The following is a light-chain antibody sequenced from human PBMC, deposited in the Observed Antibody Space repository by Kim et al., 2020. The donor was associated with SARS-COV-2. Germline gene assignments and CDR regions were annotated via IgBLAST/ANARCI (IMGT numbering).Light chain of an antibody. CDR3: QQTYISPFT. J-gene: IGKJ3*01. Sequence: DIEMTQSPSSLSASVGDSVTITCRTSQNINSHLNWYHQKPGRAPKLLIYAASTLQGGVPSRFSGSGSDTDFTLTISSLQPEDFATYFCQQTYISPFTFGPGTKVDIK. CDR2: AAS. CDR1: QNINSH. V-gene: IGKV1-39*01.